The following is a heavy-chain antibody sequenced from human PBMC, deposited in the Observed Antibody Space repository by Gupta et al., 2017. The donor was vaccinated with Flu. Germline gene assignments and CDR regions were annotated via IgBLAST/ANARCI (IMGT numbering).Heavy chain of an antibody. D-gene: IGHD3-3*01. CDR1: GGSFSGYS. J-gene: IGHJ6*02. CDR2: INHSGST. CDR3: ARGKMNDFWSGFYRAAMDV. Sequence: QVQLQQWGAGRFKPSETLSLTCAVSGGSFSGYSWTWNRQPPGKGLEWIGEINHSGSTNYEPSLKSRVTISLDTSKNQFSLKLSSVTAADTAAYYCARGKMNDFWSGFYRAAMDVWGQGTTVTVSS. V-gene: IGHV4-34*01.